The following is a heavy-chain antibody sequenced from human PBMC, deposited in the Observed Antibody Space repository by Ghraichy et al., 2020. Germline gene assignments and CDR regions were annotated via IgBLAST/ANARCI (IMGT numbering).Heavy chain of an antibody. Sequence: ASVKVSCKASGYTFTDYYMHWVRQAPGQGLEWMGWIHPNGRVTEYAQKFQGRVTITRDTSISTAYMELSSLTSDDTALYYCARDSPEAIGIDYWGQGTLVTVSS. D-gene: IGHD6-25*01. V-gene: IGHV1-2*02. CDR1: GYTFTDYY. CDR3: ARDSPEAIGIDY. J-gene: IGHJ4*02. CDR2: IHPNGRVT.